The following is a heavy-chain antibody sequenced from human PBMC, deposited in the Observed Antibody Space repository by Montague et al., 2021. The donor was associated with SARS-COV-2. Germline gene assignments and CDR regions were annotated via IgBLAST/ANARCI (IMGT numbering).Heavy chain of an antibody. D-gene: IGHD1-1*01. CDR2: TYYRSKWYS. V-gene: IGHV6-1*01. J-gene: IGHJ6*02. CDR1: GDSVSSNSVA. Sequence: CAISGDSVSSNSVAWSWIRQSPPRGLEWLGRTYYRSKWYSDYAPSVRGRLTVNPDASKNEFSLELNYVTPEDTAVYYCTSGREGNYNVMDVWGQGTTVTVSS. CDR3: TSGREGNYNVMDV.